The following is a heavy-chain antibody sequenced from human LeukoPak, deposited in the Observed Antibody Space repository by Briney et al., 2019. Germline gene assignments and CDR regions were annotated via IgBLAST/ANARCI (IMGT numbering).Heavy chain of an antibody. CDR2: IYYSGST. CDR1: GGSISSGDYY. D-gene: IGHD5-18*01. CDR3: ARVIQLWVFSY. Sequence: PSETLSLTCTVSGGSISSGDYYWSWIRQPPGKGLEWIGYIYYSGSTYYNPSLKSRITISVDTSKNQFSLKLSSVTAADTAVYYCARVIQLWVFSYWGQGTLVTVSS. V-gene: IGHV4-30-4*01. J-gene: IGHJ4*02.